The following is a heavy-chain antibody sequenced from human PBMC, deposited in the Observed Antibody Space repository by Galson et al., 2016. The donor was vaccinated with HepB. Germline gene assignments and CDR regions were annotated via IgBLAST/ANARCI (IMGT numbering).Heavy chain of an antibody. CDR3: VTDVHRPYCTTGVCYISDGDH. CDR1: GFSFSDST. Sequence: SLRLSCAASGFSFSDSTMHWVRQASGKGLEWIGRIKKKADRYATTYVASVKGRITISRDDAENTEYLQMNSLNTEDTAVYYCVTDVHRPYCTTGVCYISDGDHWGQGTLVTVSS. D-gene: IGHD2-8*01. J-gene: IGHJ5*02. V-gene: IGHV3-73*01. CDR2: IKKKADRYAT.